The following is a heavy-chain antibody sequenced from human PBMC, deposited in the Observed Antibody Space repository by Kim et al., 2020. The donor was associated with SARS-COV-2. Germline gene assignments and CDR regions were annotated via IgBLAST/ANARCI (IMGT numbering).Heavy chain of an antibody. CDR3: ASAYCAGSSCYVDGASDV. Sequence: SETLSLTCSVSGASISSSSYYWVWIRQPPGKGLEWIGSIYYSVGAHYNPSLKSRVTISVDTSKSHFSLRLTSVTAADTAMYYCASAYCAGSSCYVDGASDVWGQGTMVTVAS. CDR1: GASISSSSYY. CDR2: IYYSVGA. J-gene: IGHJ3*01. V-gene: IGHV4-39*01. D-gene: IGHD2-15*01.